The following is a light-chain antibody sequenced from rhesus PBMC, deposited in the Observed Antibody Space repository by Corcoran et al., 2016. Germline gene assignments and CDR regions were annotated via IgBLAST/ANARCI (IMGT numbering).Light chain of an antibody. CDR1: ESVGSY. CDR3: QQYNDLLRT. CDR2: SAY. Sequence: EIVMTQSPATLSLSPGETATLSCRASESVGSYLAWYQQKPGQTPKLLVHSAYFRATGIPDRFSGSGSRTEFTLHISSLEPEDVGVYHCQQYNDLLRTFGQGTKVEIK. V-gene: IGKV3-40*03. J-gene: IGKJ1*01.